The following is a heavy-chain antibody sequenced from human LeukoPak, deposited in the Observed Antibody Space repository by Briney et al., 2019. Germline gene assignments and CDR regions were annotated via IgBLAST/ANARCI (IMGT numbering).Heavy chain of an antibody. Sequence: SETLSLTCAVYGGSFSGYYWSWIRQPAGKGLEWIGRIYTSGSTYYNPSLKSRVTISVDTSKSQFSLKLSSVTAADTAVYYCARHDYDILTGYFGWFDPWGQGTLVTVSS. V-gene: IGHV4-59*10. CDR3: ARHDYDILTGYFGWFDP. J-gene: IGHJ5*02. CDR1: GGSFSGYY. CDR2: IYTSGST. D-gene: IGHD3-9*01.